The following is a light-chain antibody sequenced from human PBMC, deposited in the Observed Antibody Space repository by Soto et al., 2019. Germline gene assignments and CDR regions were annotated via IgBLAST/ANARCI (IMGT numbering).Light chain of an antibody. Sequence: DIQMTQSPSSLSASVGDRVTITCRASQGISNYLAWYQQIPGKVPKLLISAASTLQSGVPSRFSGSGSGTDFTLTISSLQPEAVATYYCQKYTNVPTFDGGTKVEIK. CDR2: AAS. V-gene: IGKV1-27*01. CDR1: QGISNY. CDR3: QKYTNVPT. J-gene: IGKJ4*01.